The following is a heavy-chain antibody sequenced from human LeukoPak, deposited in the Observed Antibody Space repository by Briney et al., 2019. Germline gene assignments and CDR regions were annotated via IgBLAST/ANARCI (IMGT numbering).Heavy chain of an antibody. V-gene: IGHV3-66*01. Sequence: GGSLRLSCAASGFTVSNNYMRWVRQAPGKGLEWVSLIYSGGSTYYADSVKGRFIISRDNSKNTLYLQMNSLRAEDTAVYYCSRDRSGDDDFWSGYYTTYFDPWGQGTLSPSPQ. CDR1: GFTVSNNY. D-gene: IGHD3-3*01. CDR3: SRDRSGDDDFWSGYYTTYFDP. CDR2: IYSGGST. J-gene: IGHJ5*02.